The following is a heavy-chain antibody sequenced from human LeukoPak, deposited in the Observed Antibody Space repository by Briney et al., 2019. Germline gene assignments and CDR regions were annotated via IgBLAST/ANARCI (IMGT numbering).Heavy chain of an antibody. CDR3: ARDRTPYDGNGYYDAHDI. D-gene: IGHD3-22*01. Sequence: PGGSLRLSCVASGCIFGDYWMRWVRQAPGKGLEWVADIRQDESKKYFVDTVKGRFTISRDNAKNSLYLQMNSLRAEDTAVYYCARDRTPYDGNGYYDAHDIWGQGTMVTVSS. CDR1: GCIFGDYW. V-gene: IGHV3-7*01. CDR2: IRQDESKK. J-gene: IGHJ3*02.